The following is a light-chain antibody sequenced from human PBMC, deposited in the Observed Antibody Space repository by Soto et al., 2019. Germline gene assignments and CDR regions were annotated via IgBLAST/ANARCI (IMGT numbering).Light chain of an antibody. J-gene: IGKJ2*01. Sequence: DIQMTQSTSSLSASVGDRVTITCRASQSISSYLNWYQQKPGKAPKLMIYAASSLQSGVPSRFSGSGSGTDFTLTISSLQPEDFATYYCQKSYSTPTFGQGTKLEIK. CDR2: AAS. V-gene: IGKV1-39*01. CDR3: QKSYSTPT. CDR1: QSISSY.